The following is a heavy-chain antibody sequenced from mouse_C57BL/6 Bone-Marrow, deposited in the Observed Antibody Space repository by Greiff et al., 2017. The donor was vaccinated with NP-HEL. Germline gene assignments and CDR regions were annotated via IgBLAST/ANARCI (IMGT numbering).Heavy chain of an antibody. D-gene: IGHD2-5*01. J-gene: IGHJ3*01. CDR2: ISDGGSYT. CDR1: GFTFSSYA. V-gene: IGHV5-4*01. CDR3: ARGYSNYWFAY. Sequence: EVQLQESGGGLVKPGGSLKLSCAASGFTFSSYAMSWVRQTPEKRLEWVATISDGGSYTYYPDNVKGRFTISRDNAKNNLYLQMSHLKSEDTAMYYCARGYSNYWFAYWGQGTLVTVSA.